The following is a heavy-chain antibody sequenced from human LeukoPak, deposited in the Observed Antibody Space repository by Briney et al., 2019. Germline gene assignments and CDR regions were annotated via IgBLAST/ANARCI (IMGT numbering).Heavy chain of an antibody. J-gene: IGHJ6*03. D-gene: IGHD6-13*01. CDR3: ARGIAAAGYYYYYMDV. CDR2: ISAYNGNT. V-gene: IGHV1-18*01. Sequence: ASVKVSCKASGYTFTSYGISWVRQAPGQGLKWMGWISAYNGNTNYAQKLQGRVTMTTDTSTSTAYMELRSLRSDDTAVYYCARGIAAAGYYYYYMDVWGKGTTVTVSS. CDR1: GYTFTSYG.